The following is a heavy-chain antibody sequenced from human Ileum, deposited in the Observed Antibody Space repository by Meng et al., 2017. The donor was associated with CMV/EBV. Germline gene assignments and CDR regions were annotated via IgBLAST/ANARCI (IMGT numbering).Heavy chain of an antibody. V-gene: IGHV4-4*07. D-gene: IGHD3-16*01. Sequence: LRESRPGLVKPSETLSLTCTVSGDSITSFYWSWIRQPAGKALEWIGRIYHGGSTNYNPSLKSRVTLSVDTSKNQFSMRLTSVTAADTAVYYCARGPGGFGDFNFDYWGQGTLVTVSS. CDR1: GDSITSFY. J-gene: IGHJ4*02. CDR2: IYHGGST. CDR3: ARGPGGFGDFNFDY.